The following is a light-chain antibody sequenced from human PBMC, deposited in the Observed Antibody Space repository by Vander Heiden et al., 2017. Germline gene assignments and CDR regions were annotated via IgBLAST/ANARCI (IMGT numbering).Light chain of an antibody. J-gene: IGLJ3*02. Sequence: QAGLTQPPSLSKGLRQAATPTCTGNNNNVGNQGAAWLQQHQGHPPKLLLYRGNSRPSGISERFSASRSGNTASLTITGLQPEDEADYYCSAWDNRLNAWVFGGGTKVTVL. CDR1: NNNVGNQG. CDR2: RGN. V-gene: IGLV10-54*04. CDR3: SAWDNRLNAWV.